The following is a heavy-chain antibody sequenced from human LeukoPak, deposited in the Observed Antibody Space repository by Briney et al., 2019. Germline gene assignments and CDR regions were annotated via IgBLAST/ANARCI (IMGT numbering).Heavy chain of an antibody. Sequence: ASVKVSCKASGYTFTSYYMHLVRQAPGQGLEWMGIINPSGGSTSYAQKFQGRVTMTRDTSTSTVYMELSSLRSEDTAVYYCARDYTPSSSGYYDLSFGYWGQGTLVTVSS. D-gene: IGHD3-22*01. CDR3: ARDYTPSSSGYYDLSFGY. J-gene: IGHJ4*02. CDR1: GYTFTSYY. CDR2: INPSGGST. V-gene: IGHV1-46*01.